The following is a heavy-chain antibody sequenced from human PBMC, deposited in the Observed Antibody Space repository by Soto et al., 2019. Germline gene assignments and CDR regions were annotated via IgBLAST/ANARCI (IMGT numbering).Heavy chain of an antibody. CDR3: AVPPYGSSSWYGFFQH. Sequence: ASVKVSCKASGGTFSTHAISWVRQAPGQGLEWMGGIIPIFGTADYAQKFQGRVTITAEESKNTLYLQMNSLRAEDTAVYYCAVPPYGSSSWYGFFQHWGQGTLVTVSS. V-gene: IGHV1-69*13. J-gene: IGHJ1*01. CDR1: GGTFSTHA. D-gene: IGHD6-13*01. CDR2: IIPIFGTA.